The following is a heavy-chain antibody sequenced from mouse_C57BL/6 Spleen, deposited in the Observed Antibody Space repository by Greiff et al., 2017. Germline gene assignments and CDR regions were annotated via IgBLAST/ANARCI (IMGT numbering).Heavy chain of an antibody. D-gene: IGHD2-1*01. CDR1: GFTFTDYY. CDR2: VYPYNGGT. V-gene: IGHV1-36*01. CDR3: ALYYSGYFDD. J-gene: IGHJ2*01. Sequence: EVHLVESGPVLVKPGPSVKISCKASGFTFTDYYMPWVKQSHGKSLEWIGLVYPYNGGTSYNQKFKGKATLTVDTSSSTAYVALNILTSEGSAVYYCALYYSGYFDDWGQGTTLTVAS.